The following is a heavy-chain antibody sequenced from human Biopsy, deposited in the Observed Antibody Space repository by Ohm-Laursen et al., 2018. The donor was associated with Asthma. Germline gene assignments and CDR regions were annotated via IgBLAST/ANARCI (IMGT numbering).Heavy chain of an antibody. D-gene: IGHD6-13*01. CDR3: VRGSSSWHHGPFHYYYGLDV. CDR2: IYYSGTT. J-gene: IGHJ6*02. CDR1: SGSGGYMRSGNYY. Sequence: TLSLTCSLSSGSGGYMRSGNYYWGWIRQPPGKGLEWIGSIYYSGTTYYNPSLESRVTVSADTTKNQFSLKLSSVTAADTAVYYCVRGSSSWHHGPFHYYYGLDVWGQGTTATVSS. V-gene: IGHV4-39*01.